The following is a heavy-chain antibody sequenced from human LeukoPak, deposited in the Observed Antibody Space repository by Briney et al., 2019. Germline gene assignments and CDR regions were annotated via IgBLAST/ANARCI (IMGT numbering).Heavy chain of an antibody. Sequence: PGGSLRLSCAASGFTFNSYVMSWVRQAPGKGLEWVSAINGGGSNTYYADSVKGRFTISRDNNKDTVFLQMNNLRSEDTALYYCARIGFSATTSSYWGRGTRVIVSS. CDR2: INGGGSNT. D-gene: IGHD2/OR15-2a*01. J-gene: IGHJ4*02. CDR1: GFTFNSYV. CDR3: ARIGFSATTSSY. V-gene: IGHV3-23*01.